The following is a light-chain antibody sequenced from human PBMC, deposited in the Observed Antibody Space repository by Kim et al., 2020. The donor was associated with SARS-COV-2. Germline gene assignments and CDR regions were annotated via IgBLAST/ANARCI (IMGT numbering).Light chain of an antibody. CDR3: SSYIRGSTNYV. J-gene: IGLJ1*01. CDR2: EVS. CDR1: SSDVGSCKY. Sequence: QSIPISCNGTSSDVGSCKYVSCYQQHPGKAPKLVIYEVSNRPSGVSNRFSGSKSGNTASLTISGLQAEDEADYYCSSYIRGSTNYVFGTGTKVTVL. V-gene: IGLV2-14*01.